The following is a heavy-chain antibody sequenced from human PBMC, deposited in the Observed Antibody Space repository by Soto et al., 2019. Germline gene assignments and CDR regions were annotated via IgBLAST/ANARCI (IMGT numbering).Heavy chain of an antibody. CDR3: ARLDNTGRFQSFDY. V-gene: IGHV3-74*01. CDR2: INSDGNST. D-gene: IGHD2-8*02. CDR1: GFTFCPFW. J-gene: IGHJ4*02. Sequence: GGSLRLSCAASGFTFCPFWMHRVRQVPGKGPVWVSRINSDGNSTSYADSVKGRFTISRDNAKNTLYLQMNSLRAEDTAVYHCARLDNTGRFQSFDYWGQGILVTVSS.